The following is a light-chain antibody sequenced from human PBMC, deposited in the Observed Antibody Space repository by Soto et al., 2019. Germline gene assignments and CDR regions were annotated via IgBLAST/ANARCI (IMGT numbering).Light chain of an antibody. CDR1: QSITTW. CDR2: KAT. CDR3: QQYNDYQYT. Sequence: DIEMTQSPATLSASVGDRVTITCRASQSITTWLAWYQQKPGKAPKLLIYKATNVQTGVPSRFRGSGSGTEFSLTISSLQPEDFAIYYCQQYNDYQYTFGQGTRLENK. J-gene: IGKJ5*01. V-gene: IGKV1-5*03.